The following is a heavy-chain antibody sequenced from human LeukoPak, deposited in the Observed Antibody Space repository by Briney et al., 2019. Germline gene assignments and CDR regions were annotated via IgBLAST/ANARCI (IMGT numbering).Heavy chain of an antibody. Sequence: SGPTLVKPTQTLTLTCTFSGFSLSEYALGVGWIRQPPGKALEWLALIYWDDEKRYNPSLSNRLTITKDTSKNQVVLRMINLDPEDSATYYCAQTRYHLQRGAEYFQHWGQGILLTVSS. J-gene: IGHJ1*01. CDR3: AQTRYHLQRGAEYFQH. D-gene: IGHD3-16*02. V-gene: IGHV2-5*02. CDR2: IYWDDEK. CDR1: GFSLSEYALG.